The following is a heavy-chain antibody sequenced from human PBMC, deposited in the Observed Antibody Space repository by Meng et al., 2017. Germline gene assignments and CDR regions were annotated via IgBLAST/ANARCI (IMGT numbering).Heavy chain of an antibody. CDR1: GGPISSSNW. CDR2: IYHSGST. CDR3: ARVVAATTLFLDY. D-gene: IGHD2-15*01. Sequence: QVQLQESGPGLGKPSGTRSPAWAVSGGPISSSNWWSWVRQPPGKGLEWIGEIYHSGSTNYNPSLKSRVTISVDKSKNQLSLKLSSVTAADTAVYYCARVVAATTLFLDYWGQGTLVTVSS. J-gene: IGHJ4*02. V-gene: IGHV4-4*02.